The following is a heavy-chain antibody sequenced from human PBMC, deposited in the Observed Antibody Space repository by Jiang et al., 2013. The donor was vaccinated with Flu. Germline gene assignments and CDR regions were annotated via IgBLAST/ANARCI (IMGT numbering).Heavy chain of an antibody. CDR2: ISYDGSDE. Sequence: GGVVQPGRSLRLSCAASGFAFSFYAMHWVRQAPGKGLEWVAIISYDGSDEYYADSVKGRFTISRDSSKTTLYLQMNSLRAEDTAVYYCAKDLSPSTYGDYVGSAFDIWGQGTTVTVSS. CDR1: GFAFSFYA. V-gene: IGHV3-30*18. CDR3: AKDLSPSTYGDYVGSAFDI. J-gene: IGHJ3*02. D-gene: IGHD4-17*01.